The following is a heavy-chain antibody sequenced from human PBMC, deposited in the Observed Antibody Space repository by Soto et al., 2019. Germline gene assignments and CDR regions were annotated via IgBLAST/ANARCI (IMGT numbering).Heavy chain of an antibody. J-gene: IGHJ4*02. CDR2: IYYSGST. Sequence: QVQLQESGPGLVKPSETLSLTCTVSGGSVSSGSYYWSWIRQPPGKGLEWIGYIYYSGSTNYNPYLGSRVTISVDTSKNQFSLKRGSVTAADTAVYYCARWNERTTVTRRVPSSYDYWGQGTLVTVAS. CDR3: ARWNERTTVTRRVPSSYDY. V-gene: IGHV4-61*01. CDR1: GGSVSSGSYY. D-gene: IGHD4-17*01.